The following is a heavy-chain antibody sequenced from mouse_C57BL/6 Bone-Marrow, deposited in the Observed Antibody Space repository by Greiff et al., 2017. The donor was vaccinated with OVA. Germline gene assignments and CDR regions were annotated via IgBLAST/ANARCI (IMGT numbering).Heavy chain of an antibody. CDR3: TPFITTVVDWYFDV. D-gene: IGHD1-1*01. V-gene: IGHV6-6*01. CDR2: IRNKANNHAT. J-gene: IGHJ1*03. Sequence: EVQRVESGGGLVQPGGSMKLSCAASGFTFSDAWMDWVRQSPEKGLEWVAEIRNKANNHATYYAESVKGRFTISRDDSKSSVYLQMNSLRAEDTGIYYCTPFITTVVDWYFDVWGTGTTVTVSS. CDR1: GFTFSDAW.